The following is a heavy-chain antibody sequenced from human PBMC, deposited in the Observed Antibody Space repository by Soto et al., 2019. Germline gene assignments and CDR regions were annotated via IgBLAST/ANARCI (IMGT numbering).Heavy chain of an antibody. CDR1: GFTVSSNY. J-gene: IGHJ4*02. V-gene: IGHV3-53*01. Sequence: EVQLVESGGGLIQPGGSLRLSCAASGFTVSSNYMSWVRQAPGKGLEWVSVIYSGGSTYYADSVKGRFTISRDNSKNTLSLQMSSLRAEDSAIYYCARDPSTGSADYWGQGTLVTVSS. CDR3: ARDPSTGSADY. D-gene: IGHD3-9*01. CDR2: IYSGGST.